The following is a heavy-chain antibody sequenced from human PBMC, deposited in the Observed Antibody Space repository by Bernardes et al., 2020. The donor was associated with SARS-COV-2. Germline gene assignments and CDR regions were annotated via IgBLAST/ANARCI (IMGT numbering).Heavy chain of an antibody. Sequence: GGSLRLSCAASGFTFSNFDLSWVRQAPGTGLEWVSTISGFAGSTYYADSVKGRFTISRDDSKNTLFLQMDSLRAEDTAVYYCAKGGVYSSSWGDSWGQGTLVTVSS. CDR1: GFTFSNFD. CDR2: ISGFAGST. CDR3: AKGGVYSSSWGDS. J-gene: IGHJ4*02. D-gene: IGHD6-13*01. V-gene: IGHV3-23*01.